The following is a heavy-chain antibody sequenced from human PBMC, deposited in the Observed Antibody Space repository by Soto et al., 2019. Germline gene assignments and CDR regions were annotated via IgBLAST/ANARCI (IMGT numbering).Heavy chain of an antibody. CDR2: IKRVTDGGTP. D-gene: IGHD1-26*01. V-gene: IGHV3-15*01. CDR3: VTDLGYFDPDGFHH. Sequence: EVQLVESGGGLVKPGGSLRLSCAASGLSFANAWMSWVRQAPGKGLEWVGRIKRVTDGGTPDYAAAVKGRFIISRDDLRTTLNLEMNSLKTEDTAVYYCVTDLGYFDPDGFHHWGPGTLVTVSS. CDR1: GLSFANAW. J-gene: IGHJ4*02.